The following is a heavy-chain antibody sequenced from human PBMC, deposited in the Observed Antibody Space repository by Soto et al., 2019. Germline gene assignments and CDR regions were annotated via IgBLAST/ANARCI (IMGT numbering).Heavy chain of an antibody. CDR3: ARGGITLAWNYYYYGMDV. V-gene: IGHV4-34*01. Sequence: PSETLSLTGRVSGVSLSGHYWSWIRQPPGKGLEWIGEFTPIGDTTYNPSLKSRLSISLDTSKSQFSLNLTSVSAADTAVYYCARGGITLAWNYYYYGMDVCGQGTTVTVCS. CDR1: GVSLSGHY. CDR2: FTPIGDT. J-gene: IGHJ6*02. D-gene: IGHD1-1*01.